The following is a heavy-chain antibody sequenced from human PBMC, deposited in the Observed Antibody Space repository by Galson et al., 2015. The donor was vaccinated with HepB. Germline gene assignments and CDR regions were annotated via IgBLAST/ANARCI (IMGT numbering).Heavy chain of an antibody. CDR3: ARSGPEFDY. Sequence: TLSLTCTVSGGSISSRSYYWGWIRQPPGKGLEWIGSIFYGGNTYYNPSLKSRVTISVDTSKNQFSLKLSSVTAADTAVYYCARSGPEFDYWGQGTLVTVSS. CDR2: IFYGGNT. J-gene: IGHJ4*02. V-gene: IGHV4-39*01. CDR1: GGSISSRSYY. D-gene: IGHD3-3*01.